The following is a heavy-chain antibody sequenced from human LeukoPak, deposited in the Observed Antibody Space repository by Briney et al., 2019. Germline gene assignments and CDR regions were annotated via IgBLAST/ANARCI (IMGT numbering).Heavy chain of an antibody. CDR2: IYHSGST. Sequence: SQTLSLTCAVSGGSISSGGYSWSWIRQPPGKGLEWIGYIYHSGSTYYNPSLKSRVTISVDTSKNQFSLKLSSVTAADTAVYYCASNPEWEWEGFDYWGQGTLVTVSS. CDR1: GGSISSGGYS. J-gene: IGHJ4*02. V-gene: IGHV4-30-2*01. CDR3: ASNPEWEWEGFDY. D-gene: IGHD1-26*01.